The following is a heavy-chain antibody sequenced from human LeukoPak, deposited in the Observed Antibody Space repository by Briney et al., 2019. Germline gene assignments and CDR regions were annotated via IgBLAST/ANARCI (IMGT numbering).Heavy chain of an antibody. D-gene: IGHD4-17*01. CDR2: ISAGGGNT. CDR3: ARGHSDYGTGCDC. Sequence: GGSLRLSCAASGFTFRTFAMSCVRQAPGKGLECVSVISAGGGNTYYADSVKGRFTISRDNSKSTLYLQMTSLRAEDTAVYYCARGHSDYGTGCDCWGQGTLVTVSS. CDR1: GFTFRTFA. V-gene: IGHV3-23*01. J-gene: IGHJ4*02.